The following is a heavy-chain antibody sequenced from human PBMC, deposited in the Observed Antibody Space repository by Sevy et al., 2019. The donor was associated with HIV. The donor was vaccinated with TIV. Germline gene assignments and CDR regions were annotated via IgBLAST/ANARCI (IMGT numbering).Heavy chain of an antibody. CDR2: ISWNSASI. D-gene: IGHD2-8*01. CDR1: GFTFDDYA. J-gene: IGHJ4*01. CDR3: ARDRDDGYCTNGVCFNFDN. Sequence: GGSLRLSCAASGFTFDDYAMHWVRQAPGKGLEWVSGISWNSASIDYADSVKGRFTISRDNAKNSLYLQMKSLGAEDTALYYCARDRDDGYCTNGVCFNFDNWGQGTLVTVSS. V-gene: IGHV3-9*01.